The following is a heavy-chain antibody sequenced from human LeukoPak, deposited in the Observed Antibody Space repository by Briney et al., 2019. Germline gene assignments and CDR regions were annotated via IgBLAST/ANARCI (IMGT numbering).Heavy chain of an antibody. V-gene: IGHV3-7*01. CDR2: IKPDGGHQ. CDR1: GLAFSDYW. CDR3: ASTFPYCGGGCRAL. D-gene: IGHD2-21*01. Sequence: TGGSLRLSCAASGLAFSDYWMSWVRQAPGKGLEWVANIKPDGGHQNYVDSVKGRFTISRDNAKNSLYLQMNSLRAEDTAIYYSASTFPYCGGGCRALGGQGTLVTVSS. J-gene: IGHJ4*02.